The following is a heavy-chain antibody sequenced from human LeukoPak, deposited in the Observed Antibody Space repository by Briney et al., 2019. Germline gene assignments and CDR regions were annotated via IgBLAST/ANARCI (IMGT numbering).Heavy chain of an antibody. V-gene: IGHV4-38-2*02. CDR1: GYSISSGYY. CDR2: IYHSGGT. CDR3: ASITMVRGVKV. D-gene: IGHD3-10*01. J-gene: IGHJ4*02. Sequence: SETLSLTCTVSGYSISSGYYWGWIRQPPGKGLEWIGSIYHSGGTYYNPSLKSRVTISVDTSKNQFSLKLSSVTAADTAVYYCASITMVRGVKVWGQGTLVTVSS.